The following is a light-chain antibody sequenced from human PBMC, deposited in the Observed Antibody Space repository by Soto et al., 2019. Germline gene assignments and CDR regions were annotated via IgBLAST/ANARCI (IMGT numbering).Light chain of an antibody. J-gene: IGKJ4*01. CDR2: AAS. V-gene: IGKV1-12*01. CDR1: QDISKN. Sequence: DIPMTQSPSSLSASVGARVTITCRASQDISKNLAWYQQIPGKAPKLLIFAASTLQSGVPPRFSASGSGTYFILTVGGLQPEDAATYYCQQTKGFPLTFGGGTKVEIK. CDR3: QQTKGFPLT.